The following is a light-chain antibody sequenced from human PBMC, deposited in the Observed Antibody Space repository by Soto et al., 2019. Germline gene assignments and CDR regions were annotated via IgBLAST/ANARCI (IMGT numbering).Light chain of an antibody. CDR1: KSVSAL. Sequence: ESLLTQFPATLSLSAVERATRSCTASKSVSALLASNQEEPGQAPTPVVDDASKQETRITARSSGSGSGSALPPRISSIVPEEFAVYYCQQRSSWRVHFGGGTKVDIK. CDR2: DAS. J-gene: IGKJ4*01. CDR3: QQRSSWRVH. V-gene: IGKV3-11*01.